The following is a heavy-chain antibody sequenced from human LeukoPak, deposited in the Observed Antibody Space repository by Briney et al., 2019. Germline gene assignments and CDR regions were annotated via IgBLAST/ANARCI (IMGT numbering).Heavy chain of an antibody. CDR3: ARSPYDSSGYYPLFYAFDI. CDR1: GGTFSSYA. V-gene: IGHV1-69*05. Sequence: SVKVPCKASGGTFSSYAISWVRQAPGQGLEWMGGIIPIFGTANYAQKFQGRVTITTDESTSTAYMELSSLRSEDTAVYYCARSPYDSSGYYPLFYAFDIWGQGTMVTVSS. CDR2: IIPIFGTA. J-gene: IGHJ3*02. D-gene: IGHD3-22*01.